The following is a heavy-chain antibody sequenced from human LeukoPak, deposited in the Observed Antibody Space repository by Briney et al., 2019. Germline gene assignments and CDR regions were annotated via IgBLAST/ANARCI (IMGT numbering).Heavy chain of an antibody. D-gene: IGHD4-11*01. Sequence: GGSLRLSCAASGFTFSSYGMHWVRQAPGKGLEWVAFIRYDGSNKYYADSVKGRFTISRDNSKNTLYLQMSSLRAEDTAVYYCAKDRRNNYEVCDYWGQGTLVTVSS. V-gene: IGHV3-30*02. CDR1: GFTFSSYG. CDR2: IRYDGSNK. CDR3: AKDRRNNYEVCDY. J-gene: IGHJ4*02.